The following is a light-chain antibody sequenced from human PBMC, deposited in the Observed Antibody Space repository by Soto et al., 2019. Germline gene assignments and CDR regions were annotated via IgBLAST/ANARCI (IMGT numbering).Light chain of an antibody. J-gene: IGKJ1*01. Sequence: DIVMTQSPDSLAVSLGERATINCKSSQSVLHSPNNNNYLAWYQQKRGQPHRLLIYWASTRESGVPDRFSGSGSGTDFSLAVSTPQAEDVAVYYCQQYLTVPRAFGQGNKVEIK. CDR1: QSVLHSPNNNNY. CDR3: QQYLTVPRA. CDR2: WAS. V-gene: IGKV4-1*01.